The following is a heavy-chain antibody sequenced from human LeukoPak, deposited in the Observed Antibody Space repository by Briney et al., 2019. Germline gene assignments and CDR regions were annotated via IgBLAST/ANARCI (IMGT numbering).Heavy chain of an antibody. CDR1: GLTFSKYS. CDR2: ISSTSSYK. CDR3: ARRCSSSCRAFDI. D-gene: IGHD6-13*01. J-gene: IGHJ3*02. V-gene: IGHV3-21*04. Sequence: PGGSLRLSCAASGLTFSKYSMNWVRQAPGKGPEWVSSISSTSSYKYYADSVKGRFTISRDNAKNSLYLQMNSLRAEDTAVYYCARRCSSSCRAFDIWGQGTMVTVSS.